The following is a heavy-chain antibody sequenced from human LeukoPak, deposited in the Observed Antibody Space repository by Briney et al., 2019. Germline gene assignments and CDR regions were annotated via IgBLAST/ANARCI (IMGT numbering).Heavy chain of an antibody. J-gene: IGHJ4*02. CDR3: AKGFPFVSIFGVVTPVSFGYYFDY. V-gene: IGHV3-23*01. Sequence: GGSLRLSCAASGFTFSSYAMSWVRQAPGKGLEWVSAISGSGGSTYYADSVKGRFTISRDNSKNTLYLQMNSLRAEDTAVYYRAKGFPFVSIFGVVTPVSFGYYFDYWGQGTLVTVSS. D-gene: IGHD3-3*01. CDR1: GFTFSSYA. CDR2: ISGSGGST.